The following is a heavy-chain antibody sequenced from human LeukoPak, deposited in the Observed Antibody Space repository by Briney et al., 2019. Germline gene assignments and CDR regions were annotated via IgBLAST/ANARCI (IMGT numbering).Heavy chain of an antibody. CDR2: IKSKTDGGTR. CDR1: GFTFSNAW. Sequence: GGSLRLSCAASGFTFSNAWMSWVRQAPGKGLEWVGHIKSKTDGGTRDYAAPVKGRFTISRDDSKNTLYLQMNSLKTEDTAVYYCTTGRYYYGSGSYRHNFDYWGQGSLSPSPQ. CDR3: TTGRYYYGSGSYRHNFDY. J-gene: IGHJ4*02. D-gene: IGHD3-10*01. V-gene: IGHV3-15*01.